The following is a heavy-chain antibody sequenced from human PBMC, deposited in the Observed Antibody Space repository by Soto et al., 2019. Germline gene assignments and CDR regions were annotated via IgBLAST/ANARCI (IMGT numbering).Heavy chain of an antibody. D-gene: IGHD6-13*01. CDR3: SRVSISWYKDYFDY. CDR1: GGTFSSYA. CDR2: IIPIFGTA. Sequence: QVQLVQSGAEVKKPGSSVKVSCKASGGTFSSYAISWVRQAPGQGLEWMGGIIPIFGTANYAQKFQGRVTIXAXETXSTAYMELSSMRSEDTAVYYCSRVSISWYKDYFDYWGQGTLVTVSS. V-gene: IGHV1-69*12. J-gene: IGHJ4*02.